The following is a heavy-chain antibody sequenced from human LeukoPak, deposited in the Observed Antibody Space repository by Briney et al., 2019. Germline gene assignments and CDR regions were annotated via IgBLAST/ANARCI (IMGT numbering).Heavy chain of an antibody. CDR1: GGSISSYY. D-gene: IGHD1-1*01. Sequence: PSETLSLTCSVSGGSISSYYWSWIRQPPGRGLEWIGYIYYSGRTSYNPSLKSRVTISVDTSKNQFSLKLSSVTAADTAVYYCARGYARFNYYYMDVWDKGTTVTVSS. V-gene: IGHV4-59*12. CDR2: IYYSGRT. CDR3: ARGYARFNYYYMDV. J-gene: IGHJ6*03.